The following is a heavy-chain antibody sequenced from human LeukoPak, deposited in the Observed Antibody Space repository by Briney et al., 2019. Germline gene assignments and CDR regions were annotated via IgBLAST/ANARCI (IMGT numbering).Heavy chain of an antibody. J-gene: IGHJ6*03. Sequence: GGSLRLSCAASGFTFSDYYMSWIHQAPGKGLEWVSYISSSGSTIYYADSVKGRFTISRDNAKNSLYLQMNSLRAEDTAVYYCARAQPTYYYDSSGYLYSHYYYMDVWGKGTTVTVSS. V-gene: IGHV3-11*01. CDR1: GFTFSDYY. CDR2: ISSSGSTI. CDR3: ARAQPTYYYDSSGYLYSHYYYMDV. D-gene: IGHD3-22*01.